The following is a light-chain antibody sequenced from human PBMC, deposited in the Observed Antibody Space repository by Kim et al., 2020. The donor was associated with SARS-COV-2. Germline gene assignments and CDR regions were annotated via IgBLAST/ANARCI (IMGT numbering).Light chain of an antibody. J-gene: IGKJ1*01. CDR2: AAS. CDR3: LQHDRHPLT. Sequence: AYVGDLVTLTCRASLDVGARLGWYQERPGKAPQHLIVAASSLQSGDPSRFSGGGSGTVFTFTINNMQPEDSATYYCLQHDRHPLTFGQGTKVDIK. CDR1: LDVGAR. V-gene: IGKV1-17*02.